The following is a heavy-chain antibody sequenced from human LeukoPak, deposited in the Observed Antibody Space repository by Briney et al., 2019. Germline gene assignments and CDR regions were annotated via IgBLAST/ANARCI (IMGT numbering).Heavy chain of an antibody. J-gene: IGHJ4*02. Sequence: SETLSLTCAVYGGSFSGYYWSWIRQSPGKGLEWIGEINHSGSTNYNPSLKSRVTISVDTSKNQFSLKLNSVTAADTAVYYCARMMGRTDSYALNYFDYWGQGTLVTVSS. CDR2: INHSGST. D-gene: IGHD5-18*01. CDR1: GGSFSGYY. CDR3: ARMMGRTDSYALNYFDY. V-gene: IGHV4-34*01.